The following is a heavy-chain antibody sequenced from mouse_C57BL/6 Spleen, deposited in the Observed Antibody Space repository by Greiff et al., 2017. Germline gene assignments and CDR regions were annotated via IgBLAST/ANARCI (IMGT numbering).Heavy chain of an antibody. CDR2: IHPNSGST. D-gene: IGHD3-2*02. CDR1: GYTFTSYW. J-gene: IGHJ2*01. Sequence: VQLQQPGAELVKPGASVKLSCKASGYTFTSYWMHWVKQRPGQGLEWIGMIHPNSGSTNYNEKFKSKATLTVDKSSSTAYMQLSSLTSEDSAVYYCARWDSSGYCSDYWGQGTTLTVSS. V-gene: IGHV1-64*01. CDR3: ARWDSSGYCSDY.